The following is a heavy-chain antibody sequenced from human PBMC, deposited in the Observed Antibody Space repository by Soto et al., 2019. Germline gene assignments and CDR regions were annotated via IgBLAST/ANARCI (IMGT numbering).Heavy chain of an antibody. CDR3: ARDVWAAAGEFDY. Sequence: QVQLVQSGAEVKKPGSSVKVSCKAYGGTFSSYAIRWVRQTPGQGLEWMGGIIPRFGTATYAQKFQGRVTITADESTSTAAMELGSLTSEDTAVYYCARDVWAAAGEFDYWGQGTLVTVSS. D-gene: IGHD6-13*01. V-gene: IGHV1-69*01. J-gene: IGHJ4*02. CDR2: IIPRFGTA. CDR1: GGTFSSYA.